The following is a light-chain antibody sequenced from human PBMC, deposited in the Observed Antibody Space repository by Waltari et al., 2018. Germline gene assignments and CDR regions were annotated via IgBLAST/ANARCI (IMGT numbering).Light chain of an antibody. Sequence: DIFLTQSPGTLSLSPGEGATLSCRASQSISRFLAWYQQKPGPAPRLLIYDASTRATGIPDRFSGSGSGTDFSLTISRLEPEDXXVYYCQKYGTLPATFGQGTKVEIK. V-gene: IGKV3-20*01. CDR1: QSISRF. CDR3: QKYGTLPAT. CDR2: DAS. J-gene: IGKJ1*01.